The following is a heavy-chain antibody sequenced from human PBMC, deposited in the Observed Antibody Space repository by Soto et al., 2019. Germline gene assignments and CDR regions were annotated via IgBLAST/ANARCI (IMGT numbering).Heavy chain of an antibody. CDR2: IKSKTDGGTT. V-gene: IGHV3-15*07. CDR3: TTDIPGSKIYYYYGMDV. Sequence: GGSLRLSCAASGFTFSNAWMNWVRQAPGKGLEWVGRIKSKTDGGTTGYAAPVKGRFTISRDDSKNTLYLQMNSLKTEDTAVYYCTTDIPGSKIYYYYGMDVWGQGTTVTVSS. CDR1: GFTFSNAW. D-gene: IGHD3-10*01. J-gene: IGHJ6*02.